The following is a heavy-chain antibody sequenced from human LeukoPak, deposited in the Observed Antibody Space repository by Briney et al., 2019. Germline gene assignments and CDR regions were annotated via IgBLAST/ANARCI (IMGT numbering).Heavy chain of an antibody. Sequence: GASVKVSCKASGYTFTSYYMHWVRQAPGQGLEWMGIINPSGGSTSYAQKFQGRVTMTRDTSTSTVYMELSSLRSEDTAVYYCARDPPATVVTPVSSGMDVWGQGTTVTVPS. J-gene: IGHJ6*02. CDR1: GYTFTSYY. D-gene: IGHD4-23*01. V-gene: IGHV1-46*01. CDR2: INPSGGST. CDR3: ARDPPATVVTPVSSGMDV.